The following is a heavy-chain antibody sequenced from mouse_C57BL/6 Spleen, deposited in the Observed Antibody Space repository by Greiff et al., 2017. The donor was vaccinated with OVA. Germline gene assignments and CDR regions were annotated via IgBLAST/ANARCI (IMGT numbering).Heavy chain of an antibody. CDR1: GYTFTDYY. Sequence: EVQLQQSGPELVKPGASVKISCKASGYTFTDYYMNWVKQSHGKSLEWIGDINPNNGGTSYNQKFKGKATLTVDKSSSTAYMELRSLTSEDSAVYYCALTGHEPFHYWGQGTTLTVSS. V-gene: IGHV1-26*01. J-gene: IGHJ2*01. D-gene: IGHD4-1*01. CDR3: ALTGHEPFHY. CDR2: INPNNGGT.